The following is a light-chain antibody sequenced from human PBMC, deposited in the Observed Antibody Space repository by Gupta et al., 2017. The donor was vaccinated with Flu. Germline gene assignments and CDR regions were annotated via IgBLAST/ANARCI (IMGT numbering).Light chain of an antibody. V-gene: IGKV3-20*01. CDR3: QHEGISLCT. CDR1: QSVNNNL. Sequence: DIVLTQSPGTLLLSQGERATLSCRASQSVNNNLLTWYQQKPGQAPRLLIYGASSRATGIPDRFSGSGSGTEFTLTISRLEPEDFAVYYCQHEGISLCTFGQGTKVEIK. CDR2: GAS. J-gene: IGKJ2*02.